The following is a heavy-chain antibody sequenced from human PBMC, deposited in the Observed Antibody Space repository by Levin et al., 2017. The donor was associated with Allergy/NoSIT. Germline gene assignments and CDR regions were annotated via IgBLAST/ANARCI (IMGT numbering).Heavy chain of an antibody. D-gene: IGHD4/OR15-4a*01. CDR1: GFNFNDYW. J-gene: IGHJ4*02. V-gene: IGHV3-7*03. CDR3: ARVVPGASFDH. Sequence: GGSLRLSCATSGFNFNDYWMGWVRQAPGKGLEWVANIKPDASERYYVGSVQGRFIISRDNAKNSVYLQMNGLKLDDTAVYFCARVVPGASFDHWGQGTLLTVSS. CDR2: IKPDASER.